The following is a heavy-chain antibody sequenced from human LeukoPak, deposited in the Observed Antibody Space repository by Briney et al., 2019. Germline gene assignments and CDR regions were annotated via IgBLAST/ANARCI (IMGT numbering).Heavy chain of an antibody. Sequence: PGGSLRLSCAVTGFTFSNVWMSWVRQAPGKGLEWIAHITSERDGGTADYAAPVKGRFTISRGDSKNTLYLQINSLKTEDTALYYCTTGTRPMVRGVITEYWGQGTLVTVSS. CDR1: GFTFSNVW. V-gene: IGHV3-15*01. D-gene: IGHD3-10*01. CDR2: ITSERDGGTA. CDR3: TTGTRPMVRGVITEY. J-gene: IGHJ4*02.